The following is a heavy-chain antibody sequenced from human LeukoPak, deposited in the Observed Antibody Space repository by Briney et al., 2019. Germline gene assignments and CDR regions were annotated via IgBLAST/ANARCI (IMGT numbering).Heavy chain of an antibody. J-gene: IGHJ3*02. CDR1: GGSISSSNW. CDR2: IYHSGST. V-gene: IGHV4-4*02. D-gene: IGHD3-22*01. Sequence: KASGTLSLTCAVSGGSISSSNWWSWVRQPPGKGLEWIGEIYHSGSTNYNPSLKSRVTISVDTSKNQFSLKVNSVTAADTAVYYCAREVEYYDSSGYRPHAFDIWGQGTLVTVSS. CDR3: AREVEYYDSSGYRPHAFDI.